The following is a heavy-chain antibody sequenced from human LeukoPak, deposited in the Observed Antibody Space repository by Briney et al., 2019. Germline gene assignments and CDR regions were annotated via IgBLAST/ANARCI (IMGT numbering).Heavy chain of an antibody. CDR3: ARDREGLQFRGMDV. D-gene: IGHD3-3*01. Sequence: SETLSLTCTVSGGSITGGDYYWSSVRQHRGKGLGWMGYIYYSGSTYYSPSFKGRVSISGDMSKNHFSLELRSVTAADTAVYYCARDREGLQFRGMDVWGQGTMVTVSS. CDR2: IYYSGST. CDR1: GGSITGGDYY. V-gene: IGHV4-31*03. J-gene: IGHJ6*02.